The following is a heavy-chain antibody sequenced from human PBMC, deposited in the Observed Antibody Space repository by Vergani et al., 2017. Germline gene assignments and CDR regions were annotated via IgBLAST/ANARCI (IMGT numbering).Heavy chain of an antibody. CDR2: IYTSGST. V-gene: IGHV4-4*07. Sequence: QVQLQESGPGLVKPSETLSLTCTVSGGSISSYYWSWIRQPAGKGLEWIGRIYTSGSTNYNPSLKSRVTISVDTSKNQFSLKLSSVTAADTAVYYCARGGTVTTDSWDYYYYGMDVWGQGTTVTVSS. CDR3: ARGGTVTTDSWDYYYYGMDV. CDR1: GGSISSYY. D-gene: IGHD4-11*01. J-gene: IGHJ6*02.